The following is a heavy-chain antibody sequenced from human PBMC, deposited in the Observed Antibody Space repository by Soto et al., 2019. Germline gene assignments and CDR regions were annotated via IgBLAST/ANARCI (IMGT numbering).Heavy chain of an antibody. CDR2: INPNSGGT. V-gene: IGHV1-2*04. J-gene: IGHJ4*02. D-gene: IGHD5-12*01. CDR1: GYTFTGYY. Sequence: GASVKVSSKASGYTFTGYYMHWVRQAPGQGLEWMGWINPNSGGTNYAQKFQGWVTMTRDTSISTAYMELSRLRSDDTAVYYCAREDIVRGDYYFDYWGQGTLVTVSS. CDR3: AREDIVRGDYYFDY.